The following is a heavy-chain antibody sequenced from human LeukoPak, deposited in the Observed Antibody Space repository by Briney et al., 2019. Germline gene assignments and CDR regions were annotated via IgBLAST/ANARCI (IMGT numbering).Heavy chain of an antibody. CDR3: ARDFWSGYDPYYFDY. D-gene: IGHD3-3*01. CDR2: IIPILGIA. Sequence: RASVKVSCTASGYTFTSYGISWVRQAPGQGLEWMGRIIPILGIANYAQKFQGRVTITADKSTSTAYMELSSLRSEDTAVYYCARDFWSGYDPYYFDYWGQGTLVTVSS. CDR1: GYTFTSYG. J-gene: IGHJ4*02. V-gene: IGHV1-69*04.